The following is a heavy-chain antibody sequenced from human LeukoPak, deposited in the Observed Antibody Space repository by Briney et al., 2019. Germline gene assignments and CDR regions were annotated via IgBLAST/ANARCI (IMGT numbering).Heavy chain of an antibody. CDR3: AKRGHSYGSSPYYFDY. D-gene: IGHD5-18*01. J-gene: IGHJ4*02. CDR1: GFTFSSYA. Sequence: GGSLRLSCAASGFTFSSYAMSWVRQAPGKGLEWVSAISGSGGSTYYADSVKGRFPISRDNSKNTLYLQMNSLRAEDTAVYYCAKRGHSYGSSPYYFDYWGQGTLVTVSS. CDR2: ISGSGGST. V-gene: IGHV3-23*01.